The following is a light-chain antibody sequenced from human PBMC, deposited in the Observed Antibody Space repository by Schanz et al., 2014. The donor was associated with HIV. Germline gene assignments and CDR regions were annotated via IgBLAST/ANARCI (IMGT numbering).Light chain of an antibody. J-gene: IGKJ2*03. CDR2: EAS. Sequence: DIQMTQSPSTLSASVGDRVTITCRASQSISGWLAWYQQKPGEAPNLLISEASTLKSGVPSRFSGSGSGTDFTLTISSLLPDDFATYYCLQNNNYAYSFGQGTKLEIK. V-gene: IGKV1-5*03. CDR1: QSISGW. CDR3: LQNNNYAYS.